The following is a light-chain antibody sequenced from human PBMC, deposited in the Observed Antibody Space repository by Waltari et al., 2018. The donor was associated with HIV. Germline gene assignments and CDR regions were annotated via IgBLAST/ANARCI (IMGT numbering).Light chain of an antibody. CDR2: EVS. J-gene: IGLJ2*01. CDR3: SSYTSSSTVV. Sequence: QSALTQPASVFGSPGQSITISCTGTSSDVGGYNYVSWYQQHPGKAPKLRIYEVSNRPAAVSHRFSGSKSGNTSSLPISGLQAEVEADYYCSSYTSSSTVVFGGGTKLTVL. V-gene: IGLV2-14*01. CDR1: SSDVGGYNY.